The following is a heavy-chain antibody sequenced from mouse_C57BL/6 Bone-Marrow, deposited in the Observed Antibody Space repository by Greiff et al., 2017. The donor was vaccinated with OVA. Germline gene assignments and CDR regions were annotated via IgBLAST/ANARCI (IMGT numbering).Heavy chain of an antibody. V-gene: IGHV5-4*03. J-gene: IGHJ1*03. CDR2: ISDGGSYT. CDR1: GFTFSSYS. CDR3: AEGYVDV. Sequence: EVKLVESGGGLVKPGGSLKLSCAASGFTFSSYSMSWVRQTPEKRLEWVATISDGGSYTYYPDNVKGRFTISRDNAKNNLYLQMSHLKSEDTAMYYCAEGYVDVWGTGTTVTVSS.